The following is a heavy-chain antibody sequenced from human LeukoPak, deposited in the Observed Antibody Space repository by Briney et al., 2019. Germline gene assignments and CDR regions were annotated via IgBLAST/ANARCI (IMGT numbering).Heavy chain of an antibody. CDR3: ARVTPFDIVVVPAASGPFDI. D-gene: IGHD2-2*01. J-gene: IGHJ3*02. CDR2: IHSSGST. V-gene: IGHV4-59*01. CDR1: GGSISSNY. Sequence: SETLSLTCTVSGGSISSNYWSWLRQPPGKGLEWIGYIHSSGSTSYKPSLTSRVSISLDTSKHQFSLKLSSVTAADTAVYYCARVTPFDIVVVPAASGPFDIWGQGTMVTVSS.